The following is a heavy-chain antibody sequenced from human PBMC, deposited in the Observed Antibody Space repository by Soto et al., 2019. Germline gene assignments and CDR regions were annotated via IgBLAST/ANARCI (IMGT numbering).Heavy chain of an antibody. J-gene: IGHJ5*02. Sequence: GASVKVSCKASGYTFTSSDINWVRQAPGQGLEWMGWMNPNSGNTGYAQKFQGRVTMTRDSSTNTAYLEVRSLQSEDTAVYYCAGAFGGTHYWFDPWGQGTKVTVSS. D-gene: IGHD3-16*01. V-gene: IGHV1-8*01. CDR2: MNPNSGNT. CDR3: AGAFGGTHYWFDP. CDR1: GYTFTSSD.